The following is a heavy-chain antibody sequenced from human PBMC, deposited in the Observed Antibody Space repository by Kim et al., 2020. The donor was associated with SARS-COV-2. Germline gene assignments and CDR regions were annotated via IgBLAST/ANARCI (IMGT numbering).Heavy chain of an antibody. CDR1: GYTFTGYY. CDR3: ARASRSRTMITFGGVIAPSFDY. D-gene: IGHD3-16*02. CDR2: INPNSGGT. J-gene: IGHJ4*02. V-gene: IGHV1-2*04. Sequence: ASVKVSCKASGYTFTGYYMHWVRQAPGQGLEWMGWINPNSGGTNYAQKFQGWVTMTRDTSISTAYMELSRLRSDDMAVYYCARASRSRTMITFGGVIAPSFDYWGQGTLVTVSS.